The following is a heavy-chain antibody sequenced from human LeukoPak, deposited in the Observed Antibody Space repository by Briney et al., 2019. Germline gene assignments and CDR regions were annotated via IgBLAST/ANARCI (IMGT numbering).Heavy chain of an antibody. D-gene: IGHD5-18*01. CDR3: ARQMDTAMVTGHYYYYMDV. J-gene: IGHJ6*03. CDR2: LYYSGST. CDR1: GGSISSYY. V-gene: IGHV4-59*08. Sequence: PSETLSLTCTVSGGSISSYYWSWIRQPPGKGLEWIGYLYYSGSTNYNPSLKSRVTISVDTSKNQFSLKLSSVTAADAAVYYCARQMDTAMVTGHYYYYMDVWGKGTTVTVSS.